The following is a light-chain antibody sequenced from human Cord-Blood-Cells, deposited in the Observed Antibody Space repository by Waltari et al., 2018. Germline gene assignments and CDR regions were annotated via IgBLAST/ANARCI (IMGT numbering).Light chain of an antibody. CDR1: KLGAKY. CDR3: QAWDSSTVV. V-gene: IGLV3-1*01. Sequence: SSELTQPPSVSVSPGQTARITCHGDKLGAKYAGWYQQKPGQSPVLVIYQDSKRPSGIPERFSGSNSGNTATLTISGTQAMDEADYYCQAWDSSTVVFGGGTKLTVL. CDR2: QDS. J-gene: IGLJ2*01.